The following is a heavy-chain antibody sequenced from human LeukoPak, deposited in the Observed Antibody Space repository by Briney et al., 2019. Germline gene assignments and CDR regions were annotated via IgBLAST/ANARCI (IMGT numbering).Heavy chain of an antibody. CDR1: GFTFSSFA. CDR3: AKEVVVTINWFDP. Sequence: PGGSLRLSCAASGFTFSSFAMSWVRQAPGKGLEWVSTISGSGGNTYYADSVKGRFTISRDNSKNTLYLQMNSLRAEDTAVYYCAKEVVVTINWFDPWGQGTLVTVSS. J-gene: IGHJ5*02. D-gene: IGHD2-21*02. V-gene: IGHV3-23*01. CDR2: ISGSGGNT.